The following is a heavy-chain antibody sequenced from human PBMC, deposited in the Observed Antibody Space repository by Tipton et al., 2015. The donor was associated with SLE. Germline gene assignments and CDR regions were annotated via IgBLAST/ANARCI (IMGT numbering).Heavy chain of an antibody. Sequence: TLSLTCTVSGGSISSGSYYWSWIRQPAGKGLEWIGRIYTSGSTNYNPSLKSRLTISVDTSKNQFSLKLSSVTAADTAVYYCARHDSQSPFDFWGQGTLVPVSS. D-gene: IGHD2-21*02. V-gene: IGHV4-61*02. CDR2: IYTSGST. CDR3: ARHDSQSPFDF. J-gene: IGHJ4*02. CDR1: GGSISSGSYY.